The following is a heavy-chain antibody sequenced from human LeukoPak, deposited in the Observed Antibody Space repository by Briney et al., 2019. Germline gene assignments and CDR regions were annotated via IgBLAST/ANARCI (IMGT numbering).Heavy chain of an antibody. CDR3: ARHEYSGSYYGLSWFDP. J-gene: IGHJ5*02. V-gene: IGHV4-39*01. D-gene: IGHD1-26*01. Sequence: SETLSLTCTVSGGSISSSGYYWGWIRQPPGKGLEWIARIYYSGSTYYNPSLKSRVTRSVDTYKNQLSLKLSSLTAADTAVYYCARHEYSGSYYGLSWFDPWGQGTLVTVSS. CDR2: IYYSGST. CDR1: GGSISSSGYY.